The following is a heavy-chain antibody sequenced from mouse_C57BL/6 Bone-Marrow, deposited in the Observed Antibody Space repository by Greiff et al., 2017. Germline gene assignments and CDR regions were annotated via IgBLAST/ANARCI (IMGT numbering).Heavy chain of an antibody. CDR2: LYPGDGDT. J-gene: IGHJ4*01. D-gene: IGHD1-1*01. CDR1: GYAFSSYW. V-gene: IGHV1-80*01. CDR3: ARVPLYYGSSDDYAMDY. Sequence: VKLVESGAELVQPGASVKISCKASGYAFSSYWMNWVKQRPGTGLEWIGQLYPGDGDTNYNGKFQGKATLTADKSSSTAYMQLRSLTSEASAFYFCARVPLYYGSSDDYAMDYWGQGTSVTVSS.